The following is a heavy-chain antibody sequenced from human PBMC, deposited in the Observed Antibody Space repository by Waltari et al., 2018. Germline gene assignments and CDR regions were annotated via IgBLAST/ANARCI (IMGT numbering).Heavy chain of an antibody. CDR3: ARAGLGSPVEWLRLFDQ. Sequence: EVQLVESGGGLTQPGGSLRLSCAASGFPLHYNYMSWVRQAPGMGRGWVSVMFSGGNTYYAASVKGRFPISRDHSKSMLYLEMNSLRTEDTAVYYCARAGLGSPVEWLRLFDQWGQGTLVTVSS. CDR1: GFPLHYNY. V-gene: IGHV3-53*01. CDR2: MFSGGNT. D-gene: IGHD5-12*01. J-gene: IGHJ4*02.